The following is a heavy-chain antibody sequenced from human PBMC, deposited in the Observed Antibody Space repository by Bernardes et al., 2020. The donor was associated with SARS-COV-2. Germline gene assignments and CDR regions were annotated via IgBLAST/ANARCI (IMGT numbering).Heavy chain of an antibody. CDR3: TRARSGELLYFDY. J-gene: IGHJ4*02. V-gene: IGHV3-13*01. CDR1: GFTFSTYD. Sequence: GGSLRLSCAASGFTFSTYDMHWVPQASGKGLEWVSGIGVAGDTYYPDSVKGRFTISRENAKNSLYLQVNSLRAGDTAVYYCTRARSGELLYFDYWGQGTLVTVSS. CDR2: IGVAGDT. D-gene: IGHD3-10*01.